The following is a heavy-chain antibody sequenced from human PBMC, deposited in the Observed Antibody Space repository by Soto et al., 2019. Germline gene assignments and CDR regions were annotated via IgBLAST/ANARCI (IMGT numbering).Heavy chain of an antibody. V-gene: IGHV3-30-3*01. CDR2: ISYDGSNK. CDR1: GFTFSSYA. D-gene: IGHD3-10*01. CDR3: AREGLVRGVFDY. J-gene: IGHJ4*02. Sequence: GGSLRLSCAASGFTFSSYAMHWVRQAPGKGLEWVAVISYDGSNKYYADSVKGRFTISRDNSKNTLYLQINSLRAEDTAVYYCAREGLVRGVFDYWGQGTLVTVSS.